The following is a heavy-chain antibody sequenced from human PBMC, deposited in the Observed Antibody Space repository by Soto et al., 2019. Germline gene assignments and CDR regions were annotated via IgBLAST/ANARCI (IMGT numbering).Heavy chain of an antibody. Sequence: QVQLVQSGAEVKKPGSSVKVSCKASGGTFSSYSVSWVRQAPGQGLEWMGRIIPLLGIANYAQKFQGRVTMTAHKFTSTGYMELSSLRSEDTAVDYCAREPAGTLNYYYYMDVWGKGTTVTVSS. CDR1: GGTFSSYS. J-gene: IGHJ6*03. D-gene: IGHD1-1*01. CDR3: AREPAGTLNYYYYMDV. CDR2: IIPLLGIA. V-gene: IGHV1-69*02.